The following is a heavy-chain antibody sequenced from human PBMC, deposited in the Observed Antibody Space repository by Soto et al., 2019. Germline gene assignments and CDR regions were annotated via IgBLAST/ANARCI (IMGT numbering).Heavy chain of an antibody. J-gene: IGHJ6*02. CDR1: GSTFSTYS. D-gene: IGHD3-10*01. Sequence: GGSLRLSCSASGSTFSTYSMPWVRQAPGRGLEVVSVISSSGGSTYEEDGVRGRFTISRDNSKNTLYLQMSSVRAEDTAVYYCAKNPREGLWFGDKEYYYYYGMDVWGQGTTVTVSS. CDR2: ISSSGGST. V-gene: IGHV3-64D*06. CDR3: AKNPREGLWFGDKEYYYYYGMDV.